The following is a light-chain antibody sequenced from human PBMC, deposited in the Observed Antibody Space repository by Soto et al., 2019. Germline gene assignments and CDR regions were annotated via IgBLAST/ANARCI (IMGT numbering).Light chain of an antibody. CDR2: QVT. Sequence: QSALTQPASVSGSPGQSITISCTGTSSDVGNYNYVSWYQETPGKAPRLIIYQVTNRPSGVSNRFSGSKSGNTASLTLSGLQADDEDDYYCNSFSTGRSYVIFGEGTKLTV. V-gene: IGLV2-14*01. J-gene: IGLJ2*01. CDR1: SSDVGNYNY. CDR3: NSFSTGRSYVI.